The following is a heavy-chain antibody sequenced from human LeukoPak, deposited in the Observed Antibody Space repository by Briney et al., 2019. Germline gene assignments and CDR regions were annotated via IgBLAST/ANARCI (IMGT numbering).Heavy chain of an antibody. V-gene: IGHV3-20*04. J-gene: IGHJ4*02. CDR3: AKDRFPGRGIAYFDY. CDR2: INWNGGNT. CDR1: GFTFDDYG. Sequence: GGSLRLSCAASGFTFDDYGMNWVRQAPGKGLEWVSGINWNGGNTAYADSVKGRFTISRDNAKNSLYLQMNSLRTEDTALYYCAKDRFPGRGIAYFDYWGQGTLVTVSS. D-gene: IGHD3-10*01.